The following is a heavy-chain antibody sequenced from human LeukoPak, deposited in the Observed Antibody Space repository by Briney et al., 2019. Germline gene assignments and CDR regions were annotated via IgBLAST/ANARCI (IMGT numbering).Heavy chain of an antibody. V-gene: IGHV4-39*01. CDR3: ARSFRGVSNFDY. CDR1: GGSISSSSYY. D-gene: IGHD3-10*01. J-gene: IGHJ4*02. CDR2: IYYSGST. Sequence: SETLSLTCTVFGGSISSSSYYWGWIRQPPGKGLEWIGSIYYSGSTYYNPSLKSRVTISVDTSKNQFSLKLSSVTAADTAVYYCARSFRGVSNFDYWGQGTLVTVSS.